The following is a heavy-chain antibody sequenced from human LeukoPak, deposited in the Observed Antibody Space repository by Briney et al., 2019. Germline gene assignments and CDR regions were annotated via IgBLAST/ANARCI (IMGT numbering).Heavy chain of an antibody. J-gene: IGHJ4*02. Sequence: ASVKVSCKASGYTFTGYYMHWVRQAPGQGLEWMGWINPNSGGTNYAQKFQGRVTMTRDTSISTAYMELSRLRSDDTAVYYCARAGYSGYAFDYWDQGTLVTVSS. D-gene: IGHD5-12*01. CDR3: ARAGYSGYAFDY. CDR1: GYTFTGYY. V-gene: IGHV1-2*02. CDR2: INPNSGGT.